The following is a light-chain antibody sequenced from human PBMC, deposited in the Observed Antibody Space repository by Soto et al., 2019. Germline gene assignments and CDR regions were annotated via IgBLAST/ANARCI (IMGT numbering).Light chain of an antibody. CDR3: QHYDNSPPSVT. CDR2: GAS. CDR1: QSVSSDY. J-gene: IGKJ5*01. Sequence: EIVLTQSPDTLSLSPGERATLSCRASQSVSSDYLVWYQQKPGQAPRLLIYGASRRATGIPDRFSGSGSGTDFILTISRLEPEDFAVYYCQHYDNSPPSVTFGPGTRLEI. V-gene: IGKV3-20*01.